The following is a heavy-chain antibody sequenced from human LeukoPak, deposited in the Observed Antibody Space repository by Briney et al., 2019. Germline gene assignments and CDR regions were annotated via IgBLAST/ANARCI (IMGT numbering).Heavy chain of an antibody. CDR2: ISGSGGST. D-gene: IGHD3-10*01. J-gene: IGHJ6*02. Sequence: GGSLRLSCAASGFTFSSYAMSGVRQAPGKGLEWVSAISGSGGSTYYADSVKGRFTISRDNSKNTLYLQMNSLRAEDTAVYYCAKGPPYGSGSQYNHYYYGMDVWGQGTTVTVSS. CDR3: AKGPPYGSGSQYNHYYYGMDV. CDR1: GFTFSSYA. V-gene: IGHV3-23*01.